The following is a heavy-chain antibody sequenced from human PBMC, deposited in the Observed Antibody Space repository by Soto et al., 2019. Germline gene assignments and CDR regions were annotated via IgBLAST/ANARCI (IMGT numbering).Heavy chain of an antibody. CDR3: ARDPIVVVPAAIYRRYYYYGIDV. CDR2: IWYDGSNK. D-gene: IGHD2-2*02. J-gene: IGHJ6*02. Sequence: GGSLRLSCAASGFTFSSYGMHWVRQAPGKGLEWVAVIWYDGSNKYYADSVKGRFTISRDNSKNTLYLKMNSLRAEDPAVYYCARDPIVVVPAAIYRRYYYYGIDVWGQGTTVTVSS. V-gene: IGHV3-33*01. CDR1: GFTFSSYG.